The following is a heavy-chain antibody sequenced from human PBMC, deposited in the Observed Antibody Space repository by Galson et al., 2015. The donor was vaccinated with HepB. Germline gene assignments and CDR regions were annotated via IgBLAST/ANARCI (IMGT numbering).Heavy chain of an antibody. Sequence: SLRLSCAASGFTFSSYDMHWVRQVVGKGLEWVSSLGIGGDTYYPDSVKGRFTISRENARNSLYLQMNNLRAEDTAVYYCAREVLLPGFWYFDLWGRGTLVTVSS. CDR2: LGIGGDT. J-gene: IGHJ2*01. V-gene: IGHV3-13*01. CDR1: GFTFSSYD. D-gene: IGHD3-22*01. CDR3: AREVLLPGFWYFDL.